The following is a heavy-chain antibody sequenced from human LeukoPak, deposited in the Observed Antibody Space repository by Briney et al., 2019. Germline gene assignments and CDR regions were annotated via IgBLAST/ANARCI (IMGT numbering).Heavy chain of an antibody. D-gene: IGHD6-19*01. J-gene: IGHJ4*02. CDR2: IIPIFGTA. CDR3: ARDQYSSGWYDY. Sequence: ASVKVSCKASGGTFSSYAISWVRQAPGQGLEWMGGIIPIFGTANCAQKFQGRVMITADESTSTAYMELSSLRSEDTAVYYCARDQYSSGWYDYWGQGTLVTVSS. CDR1: GGTFSSYA. V-gene: IGHV1-69*13.